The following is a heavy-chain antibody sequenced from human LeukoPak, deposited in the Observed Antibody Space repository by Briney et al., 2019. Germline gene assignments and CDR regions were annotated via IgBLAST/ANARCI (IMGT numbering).Heavy chain of an antibody. J-gene: IGHJ4*02. CDR3: ARDSRGVQRVPSIDY. CDR1: GFTFSSYA. CDR2: ISYDGSSK. V-gene: IGHV3-30-3*01. Sequence: AGGSLRLSCAASGFTFSSYAMHWVRQAPCKGLEWVAVISYDGSSKYYADSVKGRFTISRDNARNSVFLHMNSLRGEDTAVYYCARDSRGVQRVPSIDYWGQGNLVTVSS. D-gene: IGHD6-13*01.